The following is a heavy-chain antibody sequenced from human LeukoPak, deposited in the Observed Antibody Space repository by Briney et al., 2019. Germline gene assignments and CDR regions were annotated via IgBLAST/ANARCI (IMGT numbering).Heavy chain of an antibody. V-gene: IGHV4-39*01. Sequence: SETLSLTCAVYGGSFSNYYWSWIRQSPGKGLEWIGSIYYSGSTYYNPSLKSRVTISVDTSKNQFSLKLSSVTAADTAVYYCARYITAGQYYFDSWGQGTLVTVSS. J-gene: IGHJ4*02. D-gene: IGHD1-14*01. CDR3: ARYITAGQYYFDS. CDR2: IYYSGST. CDR1: GGSFSNYY.